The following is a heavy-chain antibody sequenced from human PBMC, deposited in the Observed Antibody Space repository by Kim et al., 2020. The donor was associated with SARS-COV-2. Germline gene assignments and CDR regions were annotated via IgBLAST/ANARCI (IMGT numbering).Heavy chain of an antibody. V-gene: IGHV1-2*06. Sequence: ASVKVSCKASAYSFVGFYMHWVRQAPGQGLEWMGRINFNSGATNHAQKFQGRVTMTRDSSINTAYMDLSGLRSDDTAVYYCAATTAILSLGYWGQGTLVTVSS. CDR1: AYSFVGFY. J-gene: IGHJ4*02. CDR3: AATTAILSLGY. D-gene: IGHD4-4*01. CDR2: INFNSGAT.